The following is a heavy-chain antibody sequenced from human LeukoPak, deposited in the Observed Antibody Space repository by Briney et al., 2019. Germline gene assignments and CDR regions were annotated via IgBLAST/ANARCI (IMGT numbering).Heavy chain of an antibody. V-gene: IGHV1-2*02. CDR2: INPNSGGT. CDR3: ARDGSSSSVDY. CDR1: GYTFTSNY. J-gene: IGHJ4*02. Sequence: ASVKVSCKAFGYTFTSNYMHWVRQAPGQGLEWMGWINPNSGGTNYAQKFQGRVTMTRDTSISTAYMELSRLRSDDTAVYYCARDGSSSSVDYWGQGTLVTVSS. D-gene: IGHD6-6*01.